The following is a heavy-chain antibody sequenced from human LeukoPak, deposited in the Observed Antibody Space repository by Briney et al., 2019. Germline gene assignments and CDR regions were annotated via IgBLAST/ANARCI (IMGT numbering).Heavy chain of an antibody. V-gene: IGHV4-39*01. CDR3: AMYGSIAAVDVDY. J-gene: IGHJ4*02. D-gene: IGHD6-13*01. CDR1: GGSISGSGYY. Sequence: SETLSLTCAVSGGSISGSGYYWGWIRQPPGKGLEWIGSIYYSGSTYYKPSLKSRVTISVDTSKNQFSLKLSSVTAADTAVYYCAMYGSIAAVDVDYWGQGPLVTVSS. CDR2: IYYSGST.